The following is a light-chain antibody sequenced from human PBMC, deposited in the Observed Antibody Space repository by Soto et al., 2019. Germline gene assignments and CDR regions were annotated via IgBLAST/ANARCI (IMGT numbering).Light chain of an antibody. V-gene: IGKV2-30*01. CDR3: MQGTHWPYT. Sequence: DVVMTQSPLSLPVTLGQPASISCRSSQSPEYSDGNTYLNWFQQRPGQSPRRLIYKVSNRDSGVPDRFGGSGSGTDFKLRISSVEAEDVGVYYCMQGTHWPYTFGQGTKLEIK. J-gene: IGKJ2*01. CDR1: QSPEYSDGNTY. CDR2: KVS.